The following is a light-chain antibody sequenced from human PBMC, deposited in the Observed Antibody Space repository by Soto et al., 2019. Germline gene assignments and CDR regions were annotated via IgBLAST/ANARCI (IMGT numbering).Light chain of an antibody. CDR3: QQYENLHV. CDR2: DES. J-gene: IGKJ5*01. Sequence: IRMTHSPSSLCSSLVDRVTLTFQASQDIRTYVNWYQQKPGKDPKLLIYDESILETGVPSRFSGSGSGTDFTFTISRLQTEDIATYYCQQYENLHVFGQGRRLEI. V-gene: IGKV1-33*01. CDR1: QDIRTY.